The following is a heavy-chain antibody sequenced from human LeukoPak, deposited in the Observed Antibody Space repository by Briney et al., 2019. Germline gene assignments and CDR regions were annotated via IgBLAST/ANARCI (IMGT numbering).Heavy chain of an antibody. CDR1: GYTFTGYY. V-gene: IGHV1-2*02. CDR2: INPNSGGT. D-gene: IGHD6-6*01. J-gene: IGHJ5*02. Sequence: GASVKVSCKASGYTFTGYYMHWVRQAPGQGLEWMGWINPNSGGTNYAQKFQGRVTMTRDTSISTAYMELSRLRSDDTAVYYCAYIAARRTGGWFDPWGQGTLVTVSS. CDR3: AYIAARRTGGWFDP.